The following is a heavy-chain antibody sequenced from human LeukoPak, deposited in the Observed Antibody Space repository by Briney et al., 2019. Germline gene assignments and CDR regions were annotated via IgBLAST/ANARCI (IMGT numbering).Heavy chain of an antibody. CDR1: GFTFSSYG. D-gene: IGHD6-19*01. J-gene: IGHJ5*02. CDR3: AKRRLVLWFDP. Sequence: GRSLRLSCAASGFTFSSYGMHWVRQAPGKGLEWVAVISYDGSNKYYADSVKGRFTISRDNSKNTLYLQMNSLRAEDTAVYYCAKRRLVLWFDPWGQGTLVTVSS. V-gene: IGHV3-30*18. CDR2: ISYDGSNK.